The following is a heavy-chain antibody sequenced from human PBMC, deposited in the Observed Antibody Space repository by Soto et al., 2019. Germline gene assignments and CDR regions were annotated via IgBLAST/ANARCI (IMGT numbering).Heavy chain of an antibody. V-gene: IGHV3-23*01. Sequence: EVQLLESGGGLVQPGGSLRLSCAASGFTFSSYAMSWVRQAPGKGLEWVSVISGRGGSTYYADSMKGRFTFSRDNSKNTLYLQMNSLRAEDTAVYYCAKGYYGSGSYYMDVRGKGTTVTVSS. D-gene: IGHD3-10*01. CDR2: ISGRGGST. J-gene: IGHJ6*03. CDR3: AKGYYGSGSYYMDV. CDR1: GFTFSSYA.